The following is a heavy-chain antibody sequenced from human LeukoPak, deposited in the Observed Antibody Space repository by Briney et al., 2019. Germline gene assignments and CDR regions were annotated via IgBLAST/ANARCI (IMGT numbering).Heavy chain of an antibody. D-gene: IGHD1-26*01. CDR3: ARENSGSYRQFDY. J-gene: IGHJ4*02. CDR2: IYYSGST. V-gene: IGHV4-59*11. CDR1: GGSISSHY. Sequence: SETLSLTCTVSGGSISSHYWSWIRQPPGKGLEWIGYIYYSGSTNYNPCLKSRVTMSVDTSKNQFSLKLNSVTAADTAAYYCARENSGSYRQFDYWGQGTLVTVSS.